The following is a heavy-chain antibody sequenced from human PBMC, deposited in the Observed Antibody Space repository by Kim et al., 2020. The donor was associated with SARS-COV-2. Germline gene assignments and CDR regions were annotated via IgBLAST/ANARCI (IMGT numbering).Heavy chain of an antibody. J-gene: IGHJ6*02. CDR1: GGSISSGSYY. V-gene: IGHV4-61*02. D-gene: IGHD3-3*01. CDR3: ASSTIFGVVKGYYYYGMDV. Sequence: SETLSLICTVSGGSISSGSYYWSWIRQPAGKGLEWIGRIYTSGSTNYNPSLKSRVTISVDTSKNQFSLKLSSVTAADTAVYYCASSTIFGVVKGYYYYGMDVWGQGTTVTVSS. CDR2: IYTSGST.